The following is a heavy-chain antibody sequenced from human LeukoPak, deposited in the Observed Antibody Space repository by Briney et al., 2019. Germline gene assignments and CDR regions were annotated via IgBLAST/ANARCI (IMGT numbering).Heavy chain of an antibody. CDR3: ARLVGATRTFDY. D-gene: IGHD1-26*01. J-gene: IGHJ4*02. CDR1: GFTFSSFV. CDR2: ISYDGSNK. Sequence: GGSLRLSCAASGFTFSSFVMHWVRQAPGKGLEWVAFISYDGSNKNYADSVKGRFTISRDNAKNSLYLQMNSLRAEDTAVYYCARLVGATRTFDYWGQGTLVTVSS. V-gene: IGHV3-30*03.